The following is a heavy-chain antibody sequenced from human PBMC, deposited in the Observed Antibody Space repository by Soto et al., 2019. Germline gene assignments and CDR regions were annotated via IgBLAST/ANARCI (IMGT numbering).Heavy chain of an antibody. CDR3: ARKVLGSTSRPDWWYFEL. Sequence: EVQLLESGGGLVQPGGSLRLSCVGSGFTFINYAMNWVRQTPGKGLEWVSTISGGGDRTFDADTVKGGFTISRDNSKNTLSLQMNSLRADNTAVYYCARKVLGSTSRPDWWYFELWGRGTLVTVSS. CDR2: ISGGGDRT. J-gene: IGHJ2*01. D-gene: IGHD2-2*01. V-gene: IGHV3-23*01. CDR1: GFTFINYA.